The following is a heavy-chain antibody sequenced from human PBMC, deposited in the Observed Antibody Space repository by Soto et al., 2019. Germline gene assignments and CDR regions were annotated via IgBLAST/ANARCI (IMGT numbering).Heavy chain of an antibody. CDR3: ARGFEDYYDSSGYDAFDI. Sequence: ASLKVSCKASGYTFTGYYMHCVRGTNGQGREWIGWIIPNSVTANYAQKFQGRVTITADESMSTAYMELSSLRSEDTAVYYCARGFEDYYDSSGYDAFDIWGQGTMVTVSS. D-gene: IGHD3-22*01. J-gene: IGHJ3*02. V-gene: IGHV1-2*02. CDR1: GYTFTGYY. CDR2: IIPNSVTA.